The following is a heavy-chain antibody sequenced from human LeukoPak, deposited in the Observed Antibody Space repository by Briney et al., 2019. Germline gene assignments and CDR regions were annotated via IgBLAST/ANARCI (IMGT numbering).Heavy chain of an antibody. V-gene: IGHV1-3*01. CDR3: ARGRRSTMVRGVLLYYFDY. D-gene: IGHD3-10*01. Sequence: ASVKVSCKASGYTLTSYAMHWVRQAPGQRLERMRWINAGNGNTKYSQKFQGRVTMTRNTSISTAYMELSSLRSEDTAVYYCARGRRSTMVRGVLLYYFDYWGQGTLVTVSS. J-gene: IGHJ4*02. CDR1: GYTLTSYA. CDR2: INAGNGNT.